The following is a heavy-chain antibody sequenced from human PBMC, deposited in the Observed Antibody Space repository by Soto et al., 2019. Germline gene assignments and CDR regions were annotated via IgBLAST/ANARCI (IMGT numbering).Heavy chain of an antibody. Sequence: PSETLSLTCTVSGGSISSGDYYWSWIRQPPGKGLEWIGYIYYSGGTYYNPSLKSRVTISVDTSKNQFSLKLSSVTAADTAVYYCARDQFLRGEWFPGGGYDLSWFDPWGQGTLVTVSS. J-gene: IGHJ5*02. CDR2: IYYSGGT. D-gene: IGHD5-12*01. CDR1: GGSISSGDYY. V-gene: IGHV4-30-4*01. CDR3: ARDQFLRGEWFPGGGYDLSWFDP.